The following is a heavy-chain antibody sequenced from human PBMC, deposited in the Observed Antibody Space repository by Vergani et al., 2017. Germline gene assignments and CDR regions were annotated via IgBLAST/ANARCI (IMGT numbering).Heavy chain of an antibody. CDR1: GFTFITYS. CDR2: ISSSSTYI. Sequence: EVQLVESGGGLVKPGGSLRLSCAASGFTFITYSMNWVRPAPGKGLEWVSSISSSSTYIYYADSVKGRFTISRDNAKNSLYLQMNSLRAEDTAVYYCARDYESSSHYASEYYYGMDVWGQGTTVTVSS. V-gene: IGHV3-21*01. D-gene: IGHD3-22*01. CDR3: ARDYESSSHYASEYYYGMDV. J-gene: IGHJ6*02.